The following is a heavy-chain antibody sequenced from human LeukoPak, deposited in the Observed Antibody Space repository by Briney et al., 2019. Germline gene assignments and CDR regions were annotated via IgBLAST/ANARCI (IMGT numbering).Heavy chain of an antibody. D-gene: IGHD3-9*01. V-gene: IGHV1-8*01. CDR1: GYTFTSYD. Sequence: ASVKVSCKASGYTFTSYDINWVRQATGQGLEWMGWMNPNSGNTGYAQKFQGRVTMTRDTSISTAYMELSSLRSEDTAVYYCARDPYYDILTGYYTWFDPWGQGTLVTVSS. J-gene: IGHJ5*02. CDR2: MNPNSGNT. CDR3: ARDPYYDILTGYYTWFDP.